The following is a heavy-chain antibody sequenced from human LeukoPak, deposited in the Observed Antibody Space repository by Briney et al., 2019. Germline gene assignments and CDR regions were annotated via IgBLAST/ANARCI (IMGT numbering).Heavy chain of an antibody. J-gene: IGHJ4*02. V-gene: IGHV1-2*02. CDR1: GYTFTGYY. Sequence: ASVKVSCKASGYTFTGYYMHWVRQAPGQGLEWMGWINPNGGGTNYAQKFQGRVTMTRDASISTAYMELSRLRSDDTAVYYCARSWYSSGWTTSDYFDYWGQGTLVTVSS. CDR2: INPNGGGT. CDR3: ARSWYSSGWTTSDYFDY. D-gene: IGHD6-19*01.